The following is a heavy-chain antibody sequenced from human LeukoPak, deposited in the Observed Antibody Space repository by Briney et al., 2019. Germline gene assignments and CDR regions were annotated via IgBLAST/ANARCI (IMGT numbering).Heavy chain of an antibody. V-gene: IGHV3-23*01. CDR2: ISGSGGST. Sequence: GRSLRLSCAASGFTFSSYGMSWVRQAPGKGLEWVSAISGSGGSTYYADSVKGRFTISRDNSKNTLYLQMNSLRAEDTAVYYCAKAKRSMVRGVIPLFDYWGQGTLVTVSS. CDR3: AKAKRSMVRGVIPLFDY. D-gene: IGHD3-10*01. CDR1: GFTFSSYG. J-gene: IGHJ4*02.